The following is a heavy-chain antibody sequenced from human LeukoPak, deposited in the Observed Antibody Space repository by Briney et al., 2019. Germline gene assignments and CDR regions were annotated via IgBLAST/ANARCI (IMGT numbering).Heavy chain of an antibody. CDR1: GFTFRSYW. CDR3: ARGHFYFDY. J-gene: IGHJ4*02. D-gene: IGHD3-3*02. CDR2: IKEDGSEK. V-gene: IGHV3-7*01. Sequence: GGSLRLSCAASGFTFRSYWMSWVRQAPGKGLEWVANIKEDGSEKYYVDSVKGRFTISRDNAKNSLYLQVNSLRAEDTAVYYCARGHFYFDYWGQGTVVTVSS.